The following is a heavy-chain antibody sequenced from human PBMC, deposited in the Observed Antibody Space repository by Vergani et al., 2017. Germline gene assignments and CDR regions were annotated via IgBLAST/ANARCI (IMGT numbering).Heavy chain of an antibody. CDR2: INPNRGAT. J-gene: IGHJ4*02. Sequence: QVRLMQSGAEVKKPGASVRVSCKASGYTFIGYFIHWVRQAPGQGLEWMGWINPNRGATNYGQKFHGRVTMTSDTSTNTVYMELSRLKSDDTAIYYCAKDRANSGAYPIDFWGPGTLVTVSS. D-gene: IGHD1-26*01. CDR3: AKDRANSGAYPIDF. CDR1: GYTFIGYF. V-gene: IGHV1-2*02.